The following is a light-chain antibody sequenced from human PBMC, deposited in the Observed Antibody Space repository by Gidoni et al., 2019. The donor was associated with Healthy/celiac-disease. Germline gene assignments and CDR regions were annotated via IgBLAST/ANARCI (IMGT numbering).Light chain of an antibody. CDR2: YAS. CDR3: HQSSSFQLT. Sequence: DIVLTQSPDFQSVTPKEKVTIPCRASQSICSSLHWYQQKPDQSPTLLIKYASQSIAGVTSRFSGSGSGTDFTLNIKSMEDEDAATYYCHQSSSFQLTFGGGTKVEIK. CDR1: QSICSS. V-gene: IGKV6-21*02. J-gene: IGKJ4*01.